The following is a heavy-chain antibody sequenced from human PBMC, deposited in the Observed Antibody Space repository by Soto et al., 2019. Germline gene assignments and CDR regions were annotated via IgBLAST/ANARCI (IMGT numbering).Heavy chain of an antibody. J-gene: IGHJ4*02. CDR1: GYKFSGYW. Sequence: ESLKVYWNASGYKFSGYWIAWVLQMPGKGLELMGIIYPSDSDTRYRPSFQGQVTISADKSISYAYLKWSSLRASDTAMYYCARGVVSTRTFDYWGQGTPVTV. CDR3: ARGVVSTRTFDY. D-gene: IGHD3-22*01. V-gene: IGHV5-51*01. CDR2: IYPSDSDT.